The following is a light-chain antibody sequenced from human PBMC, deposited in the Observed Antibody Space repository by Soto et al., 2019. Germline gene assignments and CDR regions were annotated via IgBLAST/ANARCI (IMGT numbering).Light chain of an antibody. V-gene: IGKV1-13*02. CDR3: QQFNSYPQKTWT. Sequence: AVQLTQSPSSLSASVGDRVTITCRASQGFGNALGWYRHKPGKAPELLIADDSNLESGVPSRFSGSGSGTDFTLTISNLQPEDSATYYCQQFNSYPQKTWTFGQGTKVDIK. J-gene: IGKJ1*01. CDR1: QGFGNA. CDR2: DDS.